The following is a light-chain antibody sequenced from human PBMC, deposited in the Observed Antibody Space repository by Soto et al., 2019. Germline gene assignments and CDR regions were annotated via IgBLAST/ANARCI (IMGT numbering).Light chain of an antibody. V-gene: IGLV2-14*03. CDR1: SSDVGGYNY. CDR3: SSYASSSTYV. Sequence: QSALTQPASVSGSPGQSITISCTGTSSDVGGYNYVSWYQQHPGKAPKLMLYDVSNRPSGVSNRFSGSKSCNSASLTISGLQAEDEADYYCSSYASSSTYVFGTGTKLTVL. J-gene: IGLJ1*01. CDR2: DVS.